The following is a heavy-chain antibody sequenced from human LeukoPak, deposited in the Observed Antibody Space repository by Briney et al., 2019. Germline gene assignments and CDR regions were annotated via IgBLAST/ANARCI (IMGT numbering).Heavy chain of an antibody. CDR2: INPSGGST. D-gene: IGHD3-22*01. CDR1: GYTFTSYY. Sequence: ASVKVSCEASGYTFTSYYMHWVRQAPGQGLEWMGIINPSGGSTSYAQKFQGRVTMTRDMSTSTVYMELSSLRSEDTAVYYCARAYSSGSYRGAFDIWGQGTMVTVSS. CDR3: ARAYSSGSYRGAFDI. J-gene: IGHJ3*02. V-gene: IGHV1-46*01.